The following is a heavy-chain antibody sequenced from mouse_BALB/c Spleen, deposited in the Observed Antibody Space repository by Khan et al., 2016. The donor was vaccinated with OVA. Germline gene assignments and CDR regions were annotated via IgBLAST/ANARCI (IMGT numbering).Heavy chain of an antibody. CDR3: ARENYYGSTGYAMDY. CDR1: GYTFTSYW. D-gene: IGHD1-1*01. CDR2: IAPGSGST. J-gene: IGHJ4*01. Sequence: DLVKPGASVKLSCKASGYTFTSYWINWIKQRPGQGLEWIGRIAPGSGSTYYNEMFKGKATLTVDTSSSTAYIQLSSLESEDSAAYCWARENYYGSTGYAMDYWGQGTSVTVAS. V-gene: IGHV1S41*01.